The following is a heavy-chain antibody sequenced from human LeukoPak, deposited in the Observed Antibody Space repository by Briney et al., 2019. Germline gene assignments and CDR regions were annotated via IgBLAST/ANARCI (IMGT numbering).Heavy chain of an antibody. CDR2: IKSKTDGGTT. V-gene: IGHV3-15*01. CDR3: TTEANLNYYDSSGYYF. J-gene: IGHJ4*02. CDR1: GFTFNNAW. D-gene: IGHD3-22*01. Sequence: GGSLRLSCAASGFTFNNAWMIWVRQAPGKGLEWVGRIKSKTDGGTTDYGATVKGRFTISRDDSRNTLYLQMNTLKTEDTAVYYCTTEANLNYYDSSGYYFWGQGTLVTVSS.